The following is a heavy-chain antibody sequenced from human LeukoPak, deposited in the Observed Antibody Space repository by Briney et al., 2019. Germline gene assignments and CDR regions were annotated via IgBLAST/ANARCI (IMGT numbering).Heavy chain of an antibody. CDR3: ARVRSVSNWLDP. V-gene: IGHV4-39*01. Sequence: SETLSLTCSVSGGSISSSTYYWGWIRQPPGMGLEWIGSIYYSGRTCYNPSLKSRVTISEDTSNNQFSLVLSSVTATDTAIYYCARVRSVSNWLDPWGQGTLVTVSP. CDR2: IYYSGRT. D-gene: IGHD6-19*01. J-gene: IGHJ5*02. CDR1: GGSISSSTYY.